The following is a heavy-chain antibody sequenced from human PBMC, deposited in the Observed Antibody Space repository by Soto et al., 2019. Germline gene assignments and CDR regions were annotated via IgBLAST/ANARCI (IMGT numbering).Heavy chain of an antibody. D-gene: IGHD6-19*01. Sequence: GGSLRLSCAASGFTFSGSAMHWVRQASGKGLEWVGRIRSKANSYATAYAASVKGRFTISRDDSKNTAYLQMNSLKTEDTAVYYCTSSSTGIAVAGPPIHYYYYGMDVWGQGTTVTVSS. CDR2: IRSKANSYAT. J-gene: IGHJ6*02. CDR1: GFTFSGSA. CDR3: TSSSTGIAVAGPPIHYYYYGMDV. V-gene: IGHV3-73*01.